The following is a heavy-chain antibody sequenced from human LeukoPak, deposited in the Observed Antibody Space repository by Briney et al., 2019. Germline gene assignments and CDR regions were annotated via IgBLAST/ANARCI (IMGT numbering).Heavy chain of an antibody. CDR3: AVTGGIQRWPPPSSAFDI. Sequence: GGSLRLSCAASGFTLSSYAMSWVRQAPGKGLEWVSAISGSGGSTYYADAVKGRFTISRDNSKNTLYLQMNSWRAEYTAVYYCAVTGGIQRWPPPSSAFDIWGQGTMVTVSS. CDR2: ISGSGGST. D-gene: IGHD5-18*01. V-gene: IGHV3-23*01. J-gene: IGHJ3*02. CDR1: GFTLSSYA.